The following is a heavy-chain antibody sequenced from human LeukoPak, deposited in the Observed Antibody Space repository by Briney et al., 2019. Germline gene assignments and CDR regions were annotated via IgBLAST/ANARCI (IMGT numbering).Heavy chain of an antibody. CDR2: ISYDGGNK. CDR1: GFTFSSYA. CDR3: ARDSYYYASGPTFDY. V-gene: IGHV3-30-3*01. J-gene: IGHJ4*02. D-gene: IGHD3-10*01. Sequence: GGSLRLSCAASGFTFSSYAMHWVRQAPGKGLEWLAVISYDGGNKYDTDSVKGRFTISRDNSKNTLYLQMNSLRAEDTAVYYCARDSYYYASGPTFDYWGQGTLVTVSS.